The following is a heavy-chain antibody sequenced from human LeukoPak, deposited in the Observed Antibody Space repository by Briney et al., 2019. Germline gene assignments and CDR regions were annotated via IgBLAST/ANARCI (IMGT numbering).Heavy chain of an antibody. CDR1: GGSINYYY. V-gene: IGHV4-59*01. J-gene: IGHJ4*02. D-gene: IGHD7-27*01. CDR2: IYYSGGT. CDR3: ARETPGAGHFDY. Sequence: SETLSLTCTVSGGSINYYYWMWIRQPPGKGLEWIGYIYYSGGTHYNPSLKSRATMLVDTSKNQFSLKLTAVTAADTAVYYCARETPGAGHFDYWGQGTLVTVSS.